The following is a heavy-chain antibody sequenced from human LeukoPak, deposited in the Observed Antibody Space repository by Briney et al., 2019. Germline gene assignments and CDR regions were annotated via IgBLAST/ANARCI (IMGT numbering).Heavy chain of an antibody. D-gene: IGHD6-25*01. CDR3: AREIPGAASAFDH. CDR1: EFNFRSFW. J-gene: IGHJ4*02. Sequence: GGSLRLSCVASEFNFRSFWMSWVRQAPGKGLEWVANMNEDGSRRYYANTVKGRFTISRDNAKNSLYVQMHSLRVEDTAVYYCAREIPGAASAFDHWGQGALVTVSS. CDR2: MNEDGSRR. V-gene: IGHV3-7*03.